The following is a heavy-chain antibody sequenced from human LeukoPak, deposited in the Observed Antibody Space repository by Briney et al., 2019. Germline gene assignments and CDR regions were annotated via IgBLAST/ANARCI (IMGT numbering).Heavy chain of an antibody. D-gene: IGHD3-22*01. CDR1: GFTFSDYY. V-gene: IGHV3-11*01. J-gene: IGHJ4*02. Sequence: PGGSLRLSCAASGFTFSDYYMSWIRQAPGKGLEWVSYISSSGSTIYYADSVKGRFTISRDDAKNSLYLQMNSLRAEDTAVYYCARDRCYYDSSGCLDYWGQGTLVTVSS. CDR2: ISSSGSTI. CDR3: ARDRCYYDSSGCLDY.